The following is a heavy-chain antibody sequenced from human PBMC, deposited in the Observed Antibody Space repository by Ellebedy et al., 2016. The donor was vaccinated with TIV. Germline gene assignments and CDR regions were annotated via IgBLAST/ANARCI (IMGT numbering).Heavy chain of an antibody. CDR1: GFTFSRYN. V-gene: IGHV3-21*06. CDR3: AAAHYYFNGKDV. CDR2: ISRNSSHI. D-gene: IGHD2-15*01. J-gene: IGHJ6*02. Sequence: PGGSLRLSCAASGFTFSRYNMNWVRQAPGKGLEWISSISRNSSHIYYVDSLEGRFTISRDNAKNLLYLQMNSLRAEDTAVYYCAAAHYYFNGKDVWGQGTRVTVSS.